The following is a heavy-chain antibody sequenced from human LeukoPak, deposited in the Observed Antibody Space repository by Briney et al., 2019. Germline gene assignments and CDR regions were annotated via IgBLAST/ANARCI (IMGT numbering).Heavy chain of an antibody. D-gene: IGHD1-26*01. Sequence: PGGSLRLSCAASVFTFRSYEMNWVRQAPGKGLEWLSYISSSGSTIYYADSLKGRFTNSRDNAKNSLYLQMNSLRAEDTAVYYCATKISGSYYEYIDYWGQGTLVTVSS. CDR1: VFTFRSYE. CDR2: ISSSGSTI. J-gene: IGHJ4*02. V-gene: IGHV3-48*03. CDR3: ATKISGSYYEYIDY.